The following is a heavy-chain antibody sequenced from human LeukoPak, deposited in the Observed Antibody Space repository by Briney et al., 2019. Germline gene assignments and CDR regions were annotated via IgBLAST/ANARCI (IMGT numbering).Heavy chain of an antibody. Sequence: PSGTLSLTCAVSGGSISSSNWWSWVRQPPGKGLEWIGEIYHSGSTNYNPSLKSRVTISVDKSKNQFSLKLSSVTAADTAVYYCARGPPTAVAGSFDYWGQGTLVTVSS. D-gene: IGHD6-19*01. CDR1: GGSISSSNW. V-gene: IGHV4-4*02. CDR2: IYHSGST. J-gene: IGHJ4*02. CDR3: ARGPPTAVAGSFDY.